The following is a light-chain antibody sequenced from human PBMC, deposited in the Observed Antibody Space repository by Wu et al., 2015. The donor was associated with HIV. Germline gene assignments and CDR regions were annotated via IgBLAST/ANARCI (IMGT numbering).Light chain of an antibody. CDR2: DAS. J-gene: IGKJ1*01. CDR1: QSISSY. V-gene: IGKV1-39*01. Sequence: DIEMTQSPSSLSATVGDRVTITCRASQSISSYLNWYQQKPGKAPKVLIYDASSLESGVPSRFSGSGSGTDFTLTISSLQPEDFATYYCQQSYNTPWTFGQGTKVEI. CDR3: QQSYNTPWT.